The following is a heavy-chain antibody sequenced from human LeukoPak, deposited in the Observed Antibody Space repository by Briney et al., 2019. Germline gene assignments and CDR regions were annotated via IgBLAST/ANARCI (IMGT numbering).Heavy chain of an antibody. CDR1: GGSISSSGYY. CDR3: ARSYSSGPFDY. D-gene: IGHD6-19*01. J-gene: IGHJ4*02. V-gene: IGHV4-39*07. CDR2: IYYSGST. Sequence: PSETLSLTCTVSGGSISSSGYYWGWIRQPPGKGLEWIGSIYYSGSTYYNPSLKSRVTISVDTSKNQFSLKLSSVTAADTAVYYCARSYSSGPFDYWGQGTLVTVSS.